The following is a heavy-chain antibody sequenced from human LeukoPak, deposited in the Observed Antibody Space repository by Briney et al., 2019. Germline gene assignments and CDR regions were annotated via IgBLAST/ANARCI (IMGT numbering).Heavy chain of an antibody. Sequence: GGSLRLSCAVSGITLSNYGMSWVRQAPGKGLEWVAGISGSGGRTSYAASVKGRFTISRDSPKSTLYLQMNSLRAEDTAVYFCAKRGVVIRVVLVGFHKEAYYFDSWGQGALVTVSS. D-gene: IGHD3-10*01. CDR3: AKRGVVIRVVLVGFHKEAYYFDS. J-gene: IGHJ4*02. V-gene: IGHV3-23*01. CDR1: GITLSNYG. CDR2: ISGSGGRT.